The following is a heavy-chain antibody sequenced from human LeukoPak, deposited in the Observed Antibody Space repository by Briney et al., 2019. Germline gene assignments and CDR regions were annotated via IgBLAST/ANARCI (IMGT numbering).Heavy chain of an antibody. CDR2: IKPDGSEK. J-gene: IGHJ4*02. Sequence: SCKASGYTFTGYYMSWVRQAAGKGLEWVANIKPDGSEKYYVDSVKGRFTISRDNAKNSLYLQMNSLRAEDTALYYCAKVIPYCSGGSCYSRFDYWGQGTLVTVSS. CDR1: GYTFTGYY. CDR3: AKVIPYCSGGSCYSRFDY. V-gene: IGHV3-7*03. D-gene: IGHD2-15*01.